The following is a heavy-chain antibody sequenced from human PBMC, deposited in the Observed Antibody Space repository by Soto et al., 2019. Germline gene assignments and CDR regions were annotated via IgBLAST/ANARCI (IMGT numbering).Heavy chain of an antibody. J-gene: IGHJ4*02. Sequence: ASVKVSCKASGGTFSSYAISWVRQAPGQGLEWMGGIIPIFGTANYAQKFQGRVTITADESTSTAYMELSSLRSEDTAVYHCARDLPRRRYDYWGQGTLVTVSS. CDR1: GGTFSSYA. V-gene: IGHV1-69*13. CDR2: IIPIFGTA. CDR3: ARDLPRRRYDY.